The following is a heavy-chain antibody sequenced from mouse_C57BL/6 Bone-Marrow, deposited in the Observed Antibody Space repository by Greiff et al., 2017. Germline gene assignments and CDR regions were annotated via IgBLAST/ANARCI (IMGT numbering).Heavy chain of an antibody. D-gene: IGHD4-1*01. J-gene: IGHJ3*01. CDR2: INPNNGGT. V-gene: IGHV1-26*01. CDR1: GYTFTDYY. Sequence: VQLQQSGPELVKPGASVKISCKASGYTFTDYYMNWVKQSHGKSLEWIGDINPNNGGTSYNQKFKGKATLTVDKSSSTAYMELRSLTSEDSAVYFCARSKNWDSWFAYWGQGTLVTVSA. CDR3: ARSKNWDSWFAY.